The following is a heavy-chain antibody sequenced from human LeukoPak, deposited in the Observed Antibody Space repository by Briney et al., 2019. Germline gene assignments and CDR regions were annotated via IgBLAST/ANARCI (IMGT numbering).Heavy chain of an antibody. CDR2: IYINGST. Sequence: SETLSLTCTVSGGSISSGSYYWSWIRQPAGKGLEWIGRIYINGSTIYNPSLKSRVTISVDTSKNQFSLKLSSVTSADTAVYYCARLPRGLIRSYWGQGTLVTVSS. CDR1: GGSISSGSYY. CDR3: ARLPRGLIRSY. D-gene: IGHD3-16*01. V-gene: IGHV4-61*02. J-gene: IGHJ4*02.